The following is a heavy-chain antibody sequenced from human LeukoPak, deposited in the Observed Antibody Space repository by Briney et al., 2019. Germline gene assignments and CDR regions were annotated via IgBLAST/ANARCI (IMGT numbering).Heavy chain of an antibody. CDR1: GFTFSSYS. J-gene: IGHJ6*03. CDR3: AREGGYCSSTSCYASHYYYYYYMDV. Sequence: GGSLKLSCAASGFTFSSYSMNWVRQAPGKGLEWVSSISSSSSYIYYADSVKGRFTISRDNAKNSLYLQMNSLRAEDTAVYYCAREGGYCSSTSCYASHYYYYYYMDVWGKGTTVTVSS. V-gene: IGHV3-21*01. CDR2: ISSSSSYI. D-gene: IGHD2-2*01.